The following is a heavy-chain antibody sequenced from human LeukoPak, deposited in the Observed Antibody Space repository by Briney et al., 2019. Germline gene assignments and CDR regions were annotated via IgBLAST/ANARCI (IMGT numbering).Heavy chain of an antibody. CDR2: IRGDGSRE. V-gene: IGHV3-7*01. CDR3: AKVIVVPAASPMDV. D-gene: IGHD2-2*01. J-gene: IGHJ6*03. Sequence: GGSLRLSCAASGFTFSNYWMVWVRQAPGEGLEWVANIRGDGSREYYLDSVKGRFTISRDNAKNSLYLQMSSLRADDTAVYYCAKVIVVPAASPMDVWGKGTTVTVSS. CDR1: GFTFSNYW.